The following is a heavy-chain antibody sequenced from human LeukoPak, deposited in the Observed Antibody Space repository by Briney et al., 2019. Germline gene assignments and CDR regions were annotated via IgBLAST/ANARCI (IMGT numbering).Heavy chain of an antibody. J-gene: IGHJ6*02. D-gene: IGHD2-8*01. CDR1: GFTFSSYG. Sequence: GGSLRLSCAASGFTFSSYGMHWVRQAPGKGLEGVAFIRYDGSNKYYADSVKGRFTISRDNPKNTLYLRMNSLRAEDTAVYYCAKDVYSTMLNYGMDVWGQGTTATVSS. CDR2: IRYDGSNK. V-gene: IGHV3-30*02. CDR3: AKDVYSTMLNYGMDV.